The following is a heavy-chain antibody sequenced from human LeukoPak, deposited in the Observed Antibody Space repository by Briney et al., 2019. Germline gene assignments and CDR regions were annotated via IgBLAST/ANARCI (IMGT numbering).Heavy chain of an antibody. J-gene: IGHJ4*02. CDR3: ARKAPYYSDGSGPLGTYYFDY. CDR1: GGSISSSSYY. V-gene: IGHV4-39*07. CDR2: IYYSGST. D-gene: IGHD3-22*01. Sequence: SETLSLTCTVSGGSISSSSYYWGWIRQPPGKGLEWIGSIYYSGSTYYNPSLKSRVTISVDTSKNQFSLKLSSVTAADTAVYCCARKAPYYSDGSGPLGTYYFDYWGQGTLVTVSS.